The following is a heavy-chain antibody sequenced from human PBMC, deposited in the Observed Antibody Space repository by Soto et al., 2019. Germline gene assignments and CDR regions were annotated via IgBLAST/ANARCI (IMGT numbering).Heavy chain of an antibody. CDR2: IYYSGST. Sequence: QVQLQESGPGLVKPSQTMSLTCTVSGGSISSGDYYWSWIRQPPGKGLEWIGYIYYSGSTYYNPSLKRRLTKAVDPTKNQFSLKLSSVTAADTAVYYCARVRTEYCSGGSCYSTKAAFDYWGQGTLVTVSS. CDR1: GGSISSGDYY. CDR3: ARVRTEYCSGGSCYSTKAAFDY. D-gene: IGHD2-15*01. J-gene: IGHJ4*02. V-gene: IGHV4-30-4*01.